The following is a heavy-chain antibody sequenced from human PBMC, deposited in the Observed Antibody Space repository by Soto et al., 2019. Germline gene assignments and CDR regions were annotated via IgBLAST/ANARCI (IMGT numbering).Heavy chain of an antibody. CDR2: ISYDGSNK. Sequence: QVQLVESGGGVVQPGRSLRLSCAASGFTFSSYGMHWVLQAPGKGLEWVAVISYDGSNKYYADSVKGRFTISRDNSKNTLYLQMNSLRAEDTAVYYCAKDLVATGDYWGQGTLVTVSS. CDR3: AKDLVATGDY. V-gene: IGHV3-30*18. D-gene: IGHD5-12*01. CDR1: GFTFSSYG. J-gene: IGHJ4*02.